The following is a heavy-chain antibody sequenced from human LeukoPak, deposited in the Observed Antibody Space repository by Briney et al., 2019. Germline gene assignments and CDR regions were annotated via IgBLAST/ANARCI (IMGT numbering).Heavy chain of an antibody. J-gene: IGHJ2*01. V-gene: IGHV3-74*01. D-gene: IGHD6-13*01. CDR1: GFTFSSYG. CDR3: ARRRLPAADPWYFDL. Sequence: PGGSLRLSCAASGFTFSSYGMHWVRQAPGKGLVWVSLISSDGSSTTYADSVKGRFTISRDNAKNTLFLQMNSLRAEDTAVYYCARRRLPAADPWYFDLWGRGTLVTVSS. CDR2: ISSDGSST.